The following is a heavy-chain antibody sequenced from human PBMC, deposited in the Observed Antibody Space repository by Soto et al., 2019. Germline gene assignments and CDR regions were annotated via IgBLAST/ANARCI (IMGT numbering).Heavy chain of an antibody. CDR3: SRDRCSSTSCFPDY. V-gene: IGHV1-46*03. CDR1: GYHFTRYY. Sequence: QVQLVQSGAEVKKPGASVKVSCKTSGYHFTRYYIHWVRQDPGKGLEWMGIINPTGGRATDAQKFQGRGSMTSDTATTTVYMELTGLKSEDTGVYFCSRDRCSSTSCFPDYWGQGTLVTVSS. D-gene: IGHD2-2*01. J-gene: IGHJ4*02. CDR2: INPTGGRA.